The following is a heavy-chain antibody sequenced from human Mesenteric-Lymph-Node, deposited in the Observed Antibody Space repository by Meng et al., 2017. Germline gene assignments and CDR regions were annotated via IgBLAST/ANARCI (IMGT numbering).Heavy chain of an antibody. J-gene: IGHJ4*02. D-gene: IGHD6-19*01. CDR2: IYYSGST. V-gene: IGHV4-39*01. Sequence: QVQLEEWGPGLVKPSETLSLTCTVSGGSISSSSYYWGWSRQPPGKGLEWIGSIYYSGSTYYNPSLKSRVTISVDTSKNQFSLKLSSVTAADTAVYYCARVGQWLPIDYWGQGTLVTVSS. CDR3: ARVGQWLPIDY. CDR1: GGSISSSSYY.